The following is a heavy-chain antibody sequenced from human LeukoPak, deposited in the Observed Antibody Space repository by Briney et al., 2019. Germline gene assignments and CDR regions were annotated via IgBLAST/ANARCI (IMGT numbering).Heavy chain of an antibody. J-gene: IGHJ4*02. V-gene: IGHV4-34*01. CDR3: ARGPRYYDSSGYYWGYYFDY. CDR1: GGSFSGYY. Sequence: KSSETLSLTCAVYGGSFSGYYWSWIRQPPGKGLEWMGEINHSGSTNYNPSLKSRVTISVDTSKNQFSLKLSSVTAADTAVYYCARGPRYYDSSGYYWGYYFDYWGQGTLVTVSS. D-gene: IGHD3-22*01. CDR2: INHSGST.